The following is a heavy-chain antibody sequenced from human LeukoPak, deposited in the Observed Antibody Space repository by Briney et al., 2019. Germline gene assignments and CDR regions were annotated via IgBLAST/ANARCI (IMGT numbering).Heavy chain of an antibody. Sequence: ASVKVSCKVSGYTLTELSMHWVRQAPGKGLEWMGGFDPEDGETIYAQKFQGRVTMTEDTSTDTAYMELSSLRSEDTAVYYCATGAGVPPELLWFGEFDYWGQGTLVTVSS. V-gene: IGHV1-24*01. CDR1: GYTLTELS. CDR2: FDPEDGET. J-gene: IGHJ4*02. D-gene: IGHD3-10*01. CDR3: ATGAGVPPELLWFGEFDY.